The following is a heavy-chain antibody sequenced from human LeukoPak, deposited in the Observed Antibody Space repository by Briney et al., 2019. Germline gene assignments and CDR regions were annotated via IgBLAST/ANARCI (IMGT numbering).Heavy chain of an antibody. D-gene: IGHD4-17*01. CDR1: GGSIRSYL. V-gene: IGHV4-59*12. CDR2: IYHSGTT. Sequence: SETLSLTCAVSGGSIRSYLWSWIRQPPGRGLEWIGYIYHSGTTNYNPSLKSRVTISVDTSKNQFSLKLSSVTAADTAVYYCAREDYGGNSDYWGQGTLVTVSS. CDR3: AREDYGGNSDY. J-gene: IGHJ4*02.